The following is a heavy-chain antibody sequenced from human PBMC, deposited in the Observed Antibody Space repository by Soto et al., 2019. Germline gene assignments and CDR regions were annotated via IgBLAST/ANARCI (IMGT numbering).Heavy chain of an antibody. CDR3: ARGASDHEIWRGYSYDWFDP. V-gene: IGHV4-59*01. CDR1: GVSISSFY. Sequence: SETLSLTCTVSGVSISSFYWNWIRQPPGKGLEYIGHIYKTGSTNYNPSLRSRVTISIDTSKNQFSLKLTSVTAADTAIYYCARGASDHEIWRGYSYDWFDPWGQGTLVTAPQ. CDR2: IYKTGST. D-gene: IGHD3-3*01. J-gene: IGHJ5*02.